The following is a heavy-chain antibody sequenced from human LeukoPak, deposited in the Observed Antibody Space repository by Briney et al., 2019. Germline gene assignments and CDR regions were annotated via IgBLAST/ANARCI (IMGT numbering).Heavy chain of an antibody. CDR1: GGSINSLVYY. J-gene: IGHJ6*03. CDR2: ISQSGNT. Sequence: PSETLSLTCTVSGGSINSLVYYWGWVRQSPGVGLEWIGIISQSGNTYLNPSLKSRLTMSVDTSKNHISLNLTSVTAADTAVYFCARTEDYYFNYMDVWGKGTTVTVSS. CDR3: ARTEDYYFNYMDV. V-gene: IGHV4-39*07.